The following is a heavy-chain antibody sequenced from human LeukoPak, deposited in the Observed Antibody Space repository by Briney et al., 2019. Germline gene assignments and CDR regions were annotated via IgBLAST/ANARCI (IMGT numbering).Heavy chain of an antibody. V-gene: IGHV4-39*01. D-gene: IGHD3-22*01. CDR3: ARHTRPRDSSSYSDDY. CDR2: IYKTGNT. CDR1: GGSISSTTYY. J-gene: IGHJ4*02. Sequence: SETLSLTCTVSGGSISSTTYYWAWIRQPPGEGLEWIGSIYKTGNTNYSPSLKSRVFISVDTSKNQFSLKLSSVTAADTAVYYCARHTRPRDSSSYSDDYWGQGILVTVSS.